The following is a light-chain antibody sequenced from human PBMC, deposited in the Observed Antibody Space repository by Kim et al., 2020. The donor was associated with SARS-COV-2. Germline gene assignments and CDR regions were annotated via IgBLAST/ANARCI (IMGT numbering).Light chain of an antibody. V-gene: IGKV3-11*01. CDR1: QTVSSY. CDR3: QQRSNWPLT. Sequence: LSPGERATLSCRASQTVSSYLAWYQQKPGQAPRLLIYDASNRTTGIPARFSCSGSGTDFTLTINSLEPEDIAVYFCQQRSNWPLTFGGGTKVDIK. J-gene: IGKJ4*01. CDR2: DAS.